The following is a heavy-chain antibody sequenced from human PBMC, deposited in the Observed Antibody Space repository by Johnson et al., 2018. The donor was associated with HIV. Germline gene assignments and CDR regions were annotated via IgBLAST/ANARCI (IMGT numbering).Heavy chain of an antibody. V-gene: IGHV3-9*01. CDR1: GFTFDDYA. J-gene: IGHJ3*02. Sequence: VQLVESGGGVVQPGRSLRLSCAASGFTFDDYAMHWVRQAPGKGLEWVSGISWNSGSIGYADSVKGRFTISRDNAKNSLYLQMNSLRAEDTALYYCAKKRGYDSSGHDAFDIWGQGTMVTVSS. D-gene: IGHD3-22*01. CDR3: AKKRGYDSSGHDAFDI. CDR2: ISWNSGSI.